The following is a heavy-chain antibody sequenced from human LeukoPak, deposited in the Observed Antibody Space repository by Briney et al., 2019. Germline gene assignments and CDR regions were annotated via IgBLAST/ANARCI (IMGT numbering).Heavy chain of an antibody. V-gene: IGHV3-21*04. Sequence: GGSLRLSCAASGFTFSSYSMNWVRQAPGKGLEWVSSISSSSSYIYYADSVKGRFTISRDNAKNSLSLEMNSLRVEDTGVYYCARGTTGTTVAYGYSLDSWGQGTLVTVSS. CDR3: ARGTTGTTVAYGYSLDS. D-gene: IGHD1-7*01. CDR1: GFTFSSYS. J-gene: IGHJ4*02. CDR2: ISSSSSYI.